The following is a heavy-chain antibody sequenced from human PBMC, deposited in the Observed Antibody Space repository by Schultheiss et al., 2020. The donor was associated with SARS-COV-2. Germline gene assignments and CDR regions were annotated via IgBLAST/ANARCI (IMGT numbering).Heavy chain of an antibody. V-gene: IGHV3-48*03. J-gene: IGHJ4*02. Sequence: GESLKISCAASGFTFSSYEMNWVRQAPGKGLEWVSYISSSGSTIYYADSVKGRFTISRDNAKNSLYLQMNSLRAEDTAVYYCARDYIDSSGSHWDYWGQGTLVTVSS. CDR1: GFTFSSYE. D-gene: IGHD3-22*01. CDR3: ARDYIDSSGSHWDY. CDR2: ISSSGSTI.